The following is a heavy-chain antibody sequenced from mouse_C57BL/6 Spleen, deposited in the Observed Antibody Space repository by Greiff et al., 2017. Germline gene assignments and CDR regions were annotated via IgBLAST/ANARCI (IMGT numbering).Heavy chain of an antibody. D-gene: IGHD1-1*01. J-gene: IGHJ3*01. CDR1: GYSFTGYY. CDR2: INPSTGGT. V-gene: IGHV1-42*01. Sequence: VQLQQSGPELVKPGASVKISCKASGYSFTGYYMNWVKQSPEKSLEWIGGINPSTGGTTYNQKFKAKATLTVDKSSSTAYMQLKSLTSEDSAVYCCARVGDGPPFAYWGQGTLVTVSA. CDR3: ARVGDGPPFAY.